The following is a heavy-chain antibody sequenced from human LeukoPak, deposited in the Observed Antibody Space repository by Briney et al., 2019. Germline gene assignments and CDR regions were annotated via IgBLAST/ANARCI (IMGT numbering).Heavy chain of an antibody. V-gene: IGHV3-21*01. CDR1: GFTFSSYS. CDR3: ARDPGGVVVVAATKPFDY. J-gene: IGHJ4*02. CDR2: ISSSSSYI. Sequence: GGSLRLSCAASGFTFSSYSMNWVRQAPGKGLEWVSSISSSSSYIYYADSVKGRFTISRDNAKNSLYLQMNSLRAEDTAVYYCARDPGGVVVVAATKPFDYWGQETLVTVSS. D-gene: IGHD2-15*01.